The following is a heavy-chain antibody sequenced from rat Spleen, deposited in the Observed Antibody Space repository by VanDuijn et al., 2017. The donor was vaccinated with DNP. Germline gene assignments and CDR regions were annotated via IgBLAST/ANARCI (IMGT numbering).Heavy chain of an antibody. CDR1: GFTFSNYG. Sequence: EVQLVESGGGLVQPGRSLKLSCAASGFTFSNYGMHWIRQAPTKGLEWVASISPSGGSTYYRDSVKGRFTISRDNAKSTLYLQMDSLRSEDTATYYCTRSYYDGSYYFPYWYFDFWGPGTMVTVSS. CDR3: TRSYYDGSYYFPYWYFDF. CDR2: ISPSGGST. V-gene: IGHV5-19*01. D-gene: IGHD1-12*02. J-gene: IGHJ1*01.